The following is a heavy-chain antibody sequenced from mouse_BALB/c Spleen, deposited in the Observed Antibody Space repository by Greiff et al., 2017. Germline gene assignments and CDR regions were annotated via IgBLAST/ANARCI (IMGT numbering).Heavy chain of an antibody. CDR2: IYWDDDK. D-gene: IGHD2-3*01. CDR1: GFSLSTSGMG. CDR3: ARRDDGYYAMDY. V-gene: IGHV8-12*01. J-gene: IGHJ4*01. Sequence: QVTLKESGPGILQPSQTLSLTCSFSGFSLSTSGMGVSWIRQPSGKGLEWLAHIYWDDDKRYNPSLKSRLTISKDTSRNQVFLKITSVDTADTATYYCARRDDGYYAMDYWGQGTSVTVSS.